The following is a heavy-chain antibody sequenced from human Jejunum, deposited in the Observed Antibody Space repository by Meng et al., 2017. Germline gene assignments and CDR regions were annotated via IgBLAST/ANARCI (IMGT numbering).Heavy chain of an antibody. V-gene: IGHV3-7*01. CDR1: GVTFSAYW. Sequence: VQAVVVGAGLGTRGGSLGLSWSGSGVTFSAYWMNRVRQAAGKGLEWVANIKQDGSEKHYVDSVKGRFTISRDKAKNSLYLKMNSLRDEDTAVYHCARDQGSYGNFQHWGQGTLVTVSS. CDR2: IKQDGSEK. J-gene: IGHJ1*01. D-gene: IGHD3-16*01. CDR3: ARDQGSYGNFQH.